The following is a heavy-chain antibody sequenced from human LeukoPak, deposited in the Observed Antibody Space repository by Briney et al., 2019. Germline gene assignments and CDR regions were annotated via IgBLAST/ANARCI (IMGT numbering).Heavy chain of an antibody. CDR3: ASVDTSDSGSYRDY. D-gene: IGHD1-26*01. CDR1: GGTFSSYA. Sequence: GASVKVSCKASGGTFSSYAISWVRQAPGQGLEWMGGIIPIFGTANYAQKFQGRVTITADESTSTAYMELSSLRSEDTAVYYCASVDTSDSGSYRDYWGQGTLVTVSS. J-gene: IGHJ4*02. V-gene: IGHV1-69*13. CDR2: IIPIFGTA.